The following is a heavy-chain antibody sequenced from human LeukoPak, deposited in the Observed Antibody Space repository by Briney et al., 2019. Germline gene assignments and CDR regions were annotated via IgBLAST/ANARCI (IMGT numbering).Heavy chain of an antibody. V-gene: IGHV3-74*01. D-gene: IGHD3-16*01. J-gene: IGHJ4*02. CDR3: ARDLRGIHDY. Sequence: GGSLRLSCTASGFTFSSYWVHWVRQSQEKRLVWVSRINEDGRVTDYADSVKGRFTISRDNARNTLYLQMHSLRVEDTAVYYCARDLRGIHDYWGQGTLVTVSS. CDR2: INEDGRVT. CDR1: GFTFSSYW.